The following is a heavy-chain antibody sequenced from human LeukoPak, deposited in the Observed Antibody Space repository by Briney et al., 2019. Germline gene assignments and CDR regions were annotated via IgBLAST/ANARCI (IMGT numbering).Heavy chain of an antibody. Sequence: ASVKVSCKASGYTFTGYYMHWVRQAPGQGLEWMGWIDPNSGGTNYAQKFQGRVTMTRDTSISTAYMELSRLRSEDTAVYYCARDFYYDSSGPLTDAFDIWGQGTMVTVSS. J-gene: IGHJ3*02. CDR1: GYTFTGYY. CDR2: IDPNSGGT. V-gene: IGHV1-2*02. CDR3: ARDFYYDSSGPLTDAFDI. D-gene: IGHD3-22*01.